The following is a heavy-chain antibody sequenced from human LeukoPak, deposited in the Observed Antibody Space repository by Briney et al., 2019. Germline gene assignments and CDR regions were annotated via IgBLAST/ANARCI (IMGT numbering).Heavy chain of an antibody. CDR3: AKAGSYYGEAPDY. J-gene: IGHJ4*02. CDR1: GFTLSSYA. D-gene: IGHD1-26*01. CDR2: ISGSGGST. Sequence: GGSLRLSCAASGFTLSSYAMSWVRQAPGKGLEWVSAISGSGGSTYYADSVKGRFTISRDNSKNTLYLQMNSLRAEDTAVYYCAKAGSYYGEAPDYWGQGTLVTVSS. V-gene: IGHV3-23*01.